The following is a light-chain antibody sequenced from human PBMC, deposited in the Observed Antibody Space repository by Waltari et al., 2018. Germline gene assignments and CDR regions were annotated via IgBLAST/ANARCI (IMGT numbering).Light chain of an antibody. J-gene: IGLJ1*01. CDR3: QTWGTGIQV. Sequence: QLVVTQSPSASASLGASVKLTCTLSSGHITYAIAWQQQHPGKGPRYLMKVNSDGSHTKGDGIPVRFAGSSSGAERYLTISSLPSEDEADYYCQTWGTGIQVFGAGTKVTVL. V-gene: IGLV4-69*01. CDR2: VNSDGSH. CDR1: SGHITYA.